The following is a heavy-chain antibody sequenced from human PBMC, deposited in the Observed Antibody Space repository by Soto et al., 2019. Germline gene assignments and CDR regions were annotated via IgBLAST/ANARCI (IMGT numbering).Heavy chain of an antibody. V-gene: IGHV3-23*01. D-gene: IGHD3-3*01. CDR1: GFTFSSYA. Sequence: GGSLRLSCAASGFTFSSYAMSWVRQAPGKGLEWVSAISGSGGSTYYADSVKGRFTISRDNSKNTLYLQMNSLRAEDTAVYYCAKGEYDFWSGYSWLQIFDYWGQGTLVTVSS. CDR3: AKGEYDFWSGYSWLQIFDY. CDR2: ISGSGGST. J-gene: IGHJ4*02.